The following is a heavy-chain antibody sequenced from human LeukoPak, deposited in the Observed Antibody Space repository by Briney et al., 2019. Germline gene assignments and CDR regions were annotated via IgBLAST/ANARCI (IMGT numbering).Heavy chain of an antibody. V-gene: IGHV1-24*01. CDR1: GYTLTELS. Sequence: ASVKVSCKVSGYTLTELSMHWVRQAPGKGLEWMGGFDPEDGETIYAQKFQGRVTMTEDTSTDTAYMELSSLRSEDTAVYYCATVGSVVGATTFDWFDPWGQGTLVTVSP. J-gene: IGHJ5*02. CDR2: FDPEDGET. CDR3: ATVGSVVGATTFDWFDP. D-gene: IGHD1-26*01.